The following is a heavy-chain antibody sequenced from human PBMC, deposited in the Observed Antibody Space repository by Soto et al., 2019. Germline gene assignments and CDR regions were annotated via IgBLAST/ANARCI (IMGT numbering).Heavy chain of an antibody. Sequence: QVQLVESGGGVVQPGRSLRLSCAASGFTFSSYGMHWVRQAPGKGLEWVAVISYDGSNKYYADSVKGRFTISRDNSKNTLYLQMNSLRAEDTAVYYCAKPLKGLEADWGQGTLVTVSS. J-gene: IGHJ4*02. CDR3: AKPLKGLEAD. D-gene: IGHD1-1*01. V-gene: IGHV3-30*18. CDR2: ISYDGSNK. CDR1: GFTFSSYG.